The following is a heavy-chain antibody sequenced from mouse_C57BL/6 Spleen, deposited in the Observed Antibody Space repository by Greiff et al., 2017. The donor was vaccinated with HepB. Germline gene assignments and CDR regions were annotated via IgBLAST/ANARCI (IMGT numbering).Heavy chain of an antibody. CDR2: IYPGSGNT. Sequence: QVQLQQSGAELVRPGASVKLSCKASGYTFTDYYINWVKQRPGQGLEWIARIYPGSGNTYYNEKFKGKATLTADTSSSAAYMQLSSLTSKGSAVYICSRCVKLPYFDYWGQGTTLTVSS. V-gene: IGHV1-76*01. J-gene: IGHJ2*01. D-gene: IGHD1-1*01. CDR1: GYTFTDYY. CDR3: SRCVKLPYFDY.